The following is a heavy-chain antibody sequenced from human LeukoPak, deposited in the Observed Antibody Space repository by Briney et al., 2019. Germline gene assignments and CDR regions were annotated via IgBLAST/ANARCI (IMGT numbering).Heavy chain of an antibody. D-gene: IGHD3-10*01. V-gene: IGHV3-30*02. CDR2: IRYDGSNK. J-gene: IGHJ4*02. CDR3: AKLSPTDTSGDY. CDR1: GFMFSSYG. Sequence: GGSMRLSCAASGFMFSSYGMHWVRQAPGKGLEWVAFIRYDGSNKYSRDSVRGRFTNSRDNSKNTLYLQMNGLRVEDKAVYYCAKLSPTDTSGDYWGQGTLVTVSS.